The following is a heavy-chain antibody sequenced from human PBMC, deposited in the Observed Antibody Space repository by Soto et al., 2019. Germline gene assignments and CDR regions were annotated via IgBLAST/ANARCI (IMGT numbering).Heavy chain of an antibody. J-gene: IGHJ4*02. V-gene: IGHV1-18*01. Sequence: ASVKVSCKASGYTFTSYGISWVRQAPGQGLEWMGWISAYNGNTNYAQKLQGRVTMTTDTSTSTAYMELRSLRSDDTAVYYWARVMIVVVAPHFDYGGQGTLVTVSS. CDR1: GYTFTSYG. CDR3: ARVMIVVVAPHFDY. CDR2: ISAYNGNT. D-gene: IGHD3-22*01.